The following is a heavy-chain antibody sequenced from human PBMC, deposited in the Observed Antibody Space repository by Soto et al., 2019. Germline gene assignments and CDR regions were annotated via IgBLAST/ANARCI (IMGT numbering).Heavy chain of an antibody. CDR2: IFSTDEK. D-gene: IGHD3-22*01. V-gene: IGHV2-26*01. CDR3: VRIAYFYDSSGHYFDY. J-gene: IGHJ4*02. Sequence: QVTLKESGPVLVKPTETLTLTCTVSGFSLSNGRVSVSWIRQPPGKALEWLAHIFSTDEKSYSTSLKSRLTISKDTSKSQVVLTMTNMDPVDTATYYCVRIAYFYDSSGHYFDYWGQGTLVTVSS. CDR1: GFSLSNGRVS.